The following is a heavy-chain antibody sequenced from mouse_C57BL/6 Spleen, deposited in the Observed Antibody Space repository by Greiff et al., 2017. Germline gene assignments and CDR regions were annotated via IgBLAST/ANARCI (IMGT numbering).Heavy chain of an antibody. CDR2: IYPRSGNT. CDR1: GYTFTSYG. D-gene: IGHD3-3*01. J-gene: IGHJ2*01. V-gene: IGHV1-81*01. Sequence: QVQLKQSGAELARPGASVKLSCKASGYTFTSYGISWVKQRTGQGLEWIGEIYPRSGNTYYNEKFKGKATLTADKSSSTAYMELRSLTSEDSAVYFCARSLGGPDYWGQGTTLTVSS. CDR3: ARSLGGPDY.